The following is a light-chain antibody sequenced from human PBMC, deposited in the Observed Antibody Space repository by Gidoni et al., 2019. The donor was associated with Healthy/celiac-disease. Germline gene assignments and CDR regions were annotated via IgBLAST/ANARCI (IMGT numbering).Light chain of an antibody. Sequence: DIVMTQSPDSLAVSLGERATINCKSSQSVLYSSNNKNYLAWYQQKPGQPPKLLIYWASTRESGVPDRFSGSGSGTDFTLTISSLQAEDVAVYYCQQYYSTPXMYTXGQG. CDR3: QQYYSTPXMYT. CDR1: QSVLYSSNNKNY. CDR2: WAS. J-gene: IGKJ2*01. V-gene: IGKV4-1*01.